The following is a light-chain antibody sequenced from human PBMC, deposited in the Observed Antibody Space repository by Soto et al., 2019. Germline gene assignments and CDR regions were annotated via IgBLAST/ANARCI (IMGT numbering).Light chain of an antibody. CDR1: RSGLSLYNF. CDR3: SSYAGSNSLV. J-gene: IGLJ1*01. Sequence: QSAPTPPAPVSWSPGKSITLSFPATRSGLSLYNFVSWYQQHPGKAPKLVIYKVTNRPSGVSNRFSGSKSGDTASLTVSGLQAEDEADYFCSSYAGSNSLVFGSGTKVTVL. V-gene: IGLV2-14*01. CDR2: KVT.